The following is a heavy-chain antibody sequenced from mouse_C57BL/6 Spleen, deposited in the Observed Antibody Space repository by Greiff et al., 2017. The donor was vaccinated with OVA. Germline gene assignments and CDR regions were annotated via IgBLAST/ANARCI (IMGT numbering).Heavy chain of an antibody. CDR2: ISSGSSTI. Sequence: EVKLVESGGGLVKPGGSLKLSCAASGFTFSDYGMHWVRQAPEKGLEWVAYISSGSSTIYYADTVKGRFTISRDNAKNTLFLQMTSLRSEDTAMYYCARGALGPFYAMDYWGQGTSVTVSS. CDR1: GFTFSDYG. J-gene: IGHJ4*01. V-gene: IGHV5-17*01. CDR3: ARGALGPFYAMDY.